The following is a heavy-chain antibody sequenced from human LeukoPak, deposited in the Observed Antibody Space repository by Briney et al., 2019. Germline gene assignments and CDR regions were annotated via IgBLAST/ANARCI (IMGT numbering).Heavy chain of an antibody. CDR2: ISYDGSNK. Sequence: PGGSLRLSCAASGFTFSSYAMHWVRQAPGKGLEWVAVISYDGSNKYYADSVKGRFTISRDNSKNALYLQMNSLRAEDTAVYYCARVRTDSSGYYYEGFDYWGQGTLVTVSS. D-gene: IGHD3-22*01. CDR1: GFTFSSYA. J-gene: IGHJ4*02. V-gene: IGHV3-30-3*01. CDR3: ARVRTDSSGYYYEGFDY.